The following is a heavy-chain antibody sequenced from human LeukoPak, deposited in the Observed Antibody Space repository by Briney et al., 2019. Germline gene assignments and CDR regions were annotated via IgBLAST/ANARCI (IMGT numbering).Heavy chain of an antibody. CDR3: ARDMGRAWYGPPDY. J-gene: IGHJ4*02. CDR1: GFIFSNYG. Sequence: GGSLRLSCAASGFIFSNYGMHWVRQAPGKRLEWVAVIWNDGSETFHADSVKGRFRIARDNSKNTLYLQVNSLRAEDTAVYFCARDMGRAWYGPPDYWGQGTLVTVSS. CDR2: IWNDGSET. V-gene: IGHV3-33*01. D-gene: IGHD6-13*01.